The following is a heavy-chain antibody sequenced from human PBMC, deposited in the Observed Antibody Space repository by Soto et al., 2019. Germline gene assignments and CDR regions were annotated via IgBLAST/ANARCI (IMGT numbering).Heavy chain of an antibody. CDR1: GFTFSRYW. D-gene: IGHD3-3*01. J-gene: IGHJ4*02. V-gene: IGHV3-74*01. CDR3: ARLPVDTITSLDY. Sequence: EVQLVESGGDLVQPGGFLRLSCATSGFTFSRYWMHWVRQVPGKGLVWISRINSDGSSISYSDSVKDRFTISRDNAKNTLYMQMTSLRVEDTAVYYCARLPVDTITSLDYWGEGTLVTVTS. CDR2: INSDGSSI.